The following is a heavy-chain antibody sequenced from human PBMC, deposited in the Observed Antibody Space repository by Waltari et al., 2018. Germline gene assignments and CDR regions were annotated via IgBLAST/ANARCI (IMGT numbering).Heavy chain of an antibody. D-gene: IGHD3-16*01. CDR2: ISGSGGST. CDR3: AGGRGRLLTI. J-gene: IGHJ6*04. CDR1: GFTFSSYA. V-gene: IGHV3-23*01. Sequence: EVQLLESGGGLVQPGGSLRLSCTASGFTFSSYAMSWVRQAPGKGLEWVSPISGSGGSTDYADSVKGRFTISRDNSKNTLYLQMNSLRAEDTAVYYCAGGRGRLLTIWGKGTTVTVSS.